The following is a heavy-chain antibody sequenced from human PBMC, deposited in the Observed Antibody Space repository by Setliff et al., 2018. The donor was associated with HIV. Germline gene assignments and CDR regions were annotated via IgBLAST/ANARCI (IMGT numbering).Heavy chain of an antibody. CDR3: ANCPTYISSWPGHAFDI. CDR2: ISTYYGRT. D-gene: IGHD6-6*01. V-gene: IGHV1-18*01. CDR1: NYTFRTYA. J-gene: IGHJ3*02. Sequence: VKGSCKASNYTFRTYAITWVRQAPGQGLEWMGWISTYYGRTKYAQKFQGRVTMTTVLSTSTAHMELRSLRSGDTAVYSGANCPTYISSWPGHAFDIWGQGTMVTVSS.